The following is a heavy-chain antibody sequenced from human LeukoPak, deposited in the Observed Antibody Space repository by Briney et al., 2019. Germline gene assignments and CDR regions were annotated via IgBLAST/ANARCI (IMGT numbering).Heavy chain of an antibody. J-gene: IGHJ4*02. D-gene: IGHD3-10*01. CDR2: LSASGGST. CDR1: GITLSNYG. Sequence: GGSLRLSCAISGITLSNYGMSWVRQPPGKGLEWVAGLSASGGSTNYAASVKGRFTVSRDNPKNTLYLQMNSLRAEDTAVYFCAKRGVVIRVILVGFHKEAYYFDSWGQGALVTVSS. CDR3: AKRGVVIRVILVGFHKEAYYFDS. V-gene: IGHV3-23*01.